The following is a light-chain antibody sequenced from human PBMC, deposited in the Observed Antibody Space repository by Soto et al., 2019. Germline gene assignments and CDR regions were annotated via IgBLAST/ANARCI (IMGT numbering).Light chain of an antibody. J-gene: IGKJ1*01. CDR2: KAS. Sequence: DIQMTQSPSPLSGSVGDRVTITCRASQAISSCLAWYQQKPGKAPKLLIYKASTLQSGVPSRFSGSGSGTDFTLTISSLQPDDFATYYCQHYNSYSAAFGRGTKVELK. V-gene: IGKV1-5*03. CDR3: QHYNSYSAA. CDR1: QAISSC.